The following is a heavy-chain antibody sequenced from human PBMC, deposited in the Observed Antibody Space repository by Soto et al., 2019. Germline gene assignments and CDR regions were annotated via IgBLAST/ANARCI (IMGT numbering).Heavy chain of an antibody. V-gene: IGHV1-18*04. D-gene: IGHD3-3*01. CDR3: ARVWDDFWSGVFDY. CDR2: ISAYNGNT. J-gene: IGHJ4*02. Sequence: QVQLVQSGAEVKKPGASVKVSCKASGYTFTSYGISWVRQAPGQGLEWMGWISAYNGNTNYAQKLQGRVTMTTQTSASTAYMELRSLRYDDTAVYYCARVWDDFWSGVFDYWGKGTLVTVSS. CDR1: GYTFTSYG.